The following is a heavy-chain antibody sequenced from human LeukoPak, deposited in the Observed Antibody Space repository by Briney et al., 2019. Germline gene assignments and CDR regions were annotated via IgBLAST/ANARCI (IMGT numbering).Heavy chain of an antibody. Sequence: SETLSLTCAVSGGSISSSNWWSWVRQPPGKGLEWIGEIYHSGSTNYNPSLKSRVTISVDTSKNQLSLKLSSVTAADTAVYYCATDRNYYDTSGGFDYWGQGTLVTVSS. CDR1: GGSISSSNW. J-gene: IGHJ4*02. CDR2: IYHSGST. D-gene: IGHD3-22*01. V-gene: IGHV4-4*02. CDR3: ATDRNYYDTSGGFDY.